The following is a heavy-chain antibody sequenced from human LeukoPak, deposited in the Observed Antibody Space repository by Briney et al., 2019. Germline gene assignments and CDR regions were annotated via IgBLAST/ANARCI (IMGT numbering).Heavy chain of an antibody. CDR1: GGTFSSYA. Sequence: GASVKVSYKASGGTFSSYAISWVRQAPGQGLEWMGWISAYNGNTNYAQKLQGRVTMTTDTSTSTAYMELRSLRSDDTAVYYCARDPYYYDSSGYYLTGHWFDPWGQGTLVTVSS. D-gene: IGHD3-22*01. CDR3: ARDPYYYDSSGYYLTGHWFDP. J-gene: IGHJ5*02. V-gene: IGHV1-18*01. CDR2: ISAYNGNT.